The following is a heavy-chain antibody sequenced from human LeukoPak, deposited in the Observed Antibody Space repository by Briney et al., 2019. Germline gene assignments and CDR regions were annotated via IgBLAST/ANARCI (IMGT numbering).Heavy chain of an antibody. Sequence: ASVKVSCKASGGTFSSYAISWVRQAPGQGLEWMGGIIPIFGTANYAQKFQGRVTITTDESTSTAYMELSSLRSEDTAVYYCARGLTGITIFGVATDAFDIWGQGTMVTVSS. V-gene: IGHV1-69*05. CDR3: ARGLTGITIFGVATDAFDI. D-gene: IGHD3-3*01. J-gene: IGHJ3*02. CDR1: GGTFSSYA. CDR2: IIPIFGTA.